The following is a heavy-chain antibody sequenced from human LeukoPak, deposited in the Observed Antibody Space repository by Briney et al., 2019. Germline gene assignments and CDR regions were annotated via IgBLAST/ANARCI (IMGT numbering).Heavy chain of an antibody. CDR1: GGSFSGYY. CDR2: INHNGST. D-gene: IGHD4-23*01. Sequence: SETLSLTCAVYGGSFSGYYWSWIRQPPGKGLEWIGEINHNGSTNYNPSLKSRVTISVDTSKNQFSLNLSSVTAADTAVYFCARESFYGGTSFDYWGQGTLVTVSS. CDR3: ARESFYGGTSFDY. V-gene: IGHV4-34*01. J-gene: IGHJ4*02.